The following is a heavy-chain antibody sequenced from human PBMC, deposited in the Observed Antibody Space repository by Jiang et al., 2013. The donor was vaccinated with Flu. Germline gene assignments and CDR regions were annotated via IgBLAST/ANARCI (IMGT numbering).Heavy chain of an antibody. D-gene: IGHD3-22*01. CDR2: IYPGDSDT. CDR3: ARLQSPDYYDSRSYFDY. V-gene: IGHV5-51*01. J-gene: IGHJ4*02. Sequence: RKGLEWMGIIYPGDSDTKYSPSFQGQVTISADKSISTAYLQWRSLKASDTAMYYCARLQSPDYYDSRSYFDYWGQGTLVTVSS.